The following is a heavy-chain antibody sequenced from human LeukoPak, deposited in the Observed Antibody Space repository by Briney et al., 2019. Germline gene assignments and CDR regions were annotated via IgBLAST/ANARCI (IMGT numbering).Heavy chain of an antibody. CDR1: GGSISSSNW. CDR2: IYHSGST. Sequence: SETLSLTCAVPGGSISSSNWWSGVRQPPGKGLEWIGEIYHSGSTNYNPSLKSRVTISVDKSKNQFSLKLSSVTAADTAVYYCARFSMYSSGWPNFDYWGQGTLVTVSS. J-gene: IGHJ4*02. CDR3: ARFSMYSSGWPNFDY. V-gene: IGHV4-4*02. D-gene: IGHD6-19*01.